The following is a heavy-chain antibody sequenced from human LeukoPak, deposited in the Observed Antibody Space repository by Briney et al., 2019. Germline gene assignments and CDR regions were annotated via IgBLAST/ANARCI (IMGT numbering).Heavy chain of an antibody. Sequence: ASVKVSCKASGYTFTSYYMHWVRQAPGQGLEWMGIINPSDGSTSYAQKFQGRVTMTRDTSTSTVYMELSSLRSEDTAAYYCARVAYSNLPPYNWFDPWGQGTLVTVSS. J-gene: IGHJ5*02. CDR3: ARVAYSNLPPYNWFDP. CDR1: GYTFTSYY. D-gene: IGHD4-11*01. V-gene: IGHV1-46*01. CDR2: INPSDGST.